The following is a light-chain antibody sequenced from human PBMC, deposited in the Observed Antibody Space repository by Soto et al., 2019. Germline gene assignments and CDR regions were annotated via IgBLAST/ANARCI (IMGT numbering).Light chain of an antibody. V-gene: IGKV3-15*01. J-gene: IGKJ1*01. CDR2: GAS. Sequence: EIEMTQSPATLSVSPGERATLSCRASQSVTSNLACYQQKPGQAPRLLIYGASTRATGIPARFSGSGSGTEFTLTISSLQSEDFAIYYCQQFNNWPQTFGQGTKVDIK. CDR3: QQFNNWPQT. CDR1: QSVTSN.